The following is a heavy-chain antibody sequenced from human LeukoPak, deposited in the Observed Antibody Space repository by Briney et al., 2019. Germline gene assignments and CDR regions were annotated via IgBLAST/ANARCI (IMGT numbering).Heavy chain of an antibody. CDR1: GFTFSSYS. Sequence: GGSLRLSFAASGFTFSSYSMNWVRQAPGKGLEWVSSICSSGSYIYYADSVKGRFTISRDNAKNSLYLQMNSLRAEDTAVYYCAPNKIITISDYWGQGTLVTVSS. J-gene: IGHJ4*02. D-gene: IGHD3-10*01. V-gene: IGHV3-21*01. CDR3: APNKIITISDY. CDR2: ICSSGSYI.